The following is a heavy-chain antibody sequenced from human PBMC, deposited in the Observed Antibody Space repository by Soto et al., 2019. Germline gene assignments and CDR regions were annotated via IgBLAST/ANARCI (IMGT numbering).Heavy chain of an antibody. CDR2: ISYDGSNQ. V-gene: IGHV3-30*18. Sequence: PGGSLRLSCAASGFTFNIYGMHWVRQAPDKGLEWVALISYDGSNQYYADSVKGRFTISRDNYKNTLFLQMNSLRADDTAVYYCAKAQASGQGSFDSWGQGTLVTVSS. CDR3: AKAQASGQGSFDS. J-gene: IGHJ4*02. CDR1: GFTFNIYG.